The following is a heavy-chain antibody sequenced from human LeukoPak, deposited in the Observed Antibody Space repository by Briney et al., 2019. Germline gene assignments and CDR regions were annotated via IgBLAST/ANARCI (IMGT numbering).Heavy chain of an antibody. V-gene: IGHV4-31*03. CDR3: AGKYSSGSYYFDY. Sequence: SQTLSLTCTVSGGSISSGGYYWSWIRQHPGKGLEWIGYIYYSGSTYYNPSLKSRVTISVDTSKNQFSLKLSSVTAADTAVYYCAGKYSSGSYYFDYWGQGTLVTVSS. CDR2: IYYSGST. J-gene: IGHJ4*02. CDR1: GGSISSGGYY. D-gene: IGHD6-19*01.